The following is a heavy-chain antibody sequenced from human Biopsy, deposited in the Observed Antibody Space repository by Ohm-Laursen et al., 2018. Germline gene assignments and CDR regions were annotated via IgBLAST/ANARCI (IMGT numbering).Heavy chain of an antibody. D-gene: IGHD3-22*01. J-gene: IGHJ4*02. CDR1: GFSFSNYG. Sequence: SLRLSCTASGFSFSNYGMHWVRQAPGKGLEWVALISHGGNDEYYADSVEGRFTISRDNSKNTVLLQMNSLRAEDTALYYCAKDWTSQYYYDSMDDYWGQGALVTVSS. CDR2: ISHGGNDE. CDR3: AKDWTSQYYYDSMDDY. V-gene: IGHV3-30*18.